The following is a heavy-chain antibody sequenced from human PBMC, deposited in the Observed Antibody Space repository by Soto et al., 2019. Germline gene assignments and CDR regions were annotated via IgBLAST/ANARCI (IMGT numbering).Heavy chain of an antibody. CDR2: IHYSGTT. Sequence: SETLSLTCTVSGTSISSYYWSWIRQPPGKGLEWIANIHYSGTTNYNPSLASRVTLSVDTSKNQFSLKMTSVTAADRAMYFCARYNSYALDYWGRGTLVTVSS. J-gene: IGHJ4*02. CDR1: GTSISSYY. CDR3: ARYNSYALDY. D-gene: IGHD2-2*01. V-gene: IGHV4-59*01.